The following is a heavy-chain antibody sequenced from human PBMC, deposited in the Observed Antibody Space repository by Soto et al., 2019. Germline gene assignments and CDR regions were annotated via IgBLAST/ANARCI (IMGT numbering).Heavy chain of an antibody. V-gene: IGHV4-34*01. J-gene: IGHJ6*02. CDR3: ARLKPPGTGTDYYYYALDF. CDR2: INHSGST. D-gene: IGHD6-13*01. CDR1: GGSFSGYY. Sequence: PSETLSLTCAVYGGSFSGYYWTWIRQPPGKGLEWIGEINHSGSTNYNPSLKSRVTISVDTSKNQFSLKLSSVTAADTAVYYCARLKPPGTGTDYYYYALDFSGQGSSVTVSS.